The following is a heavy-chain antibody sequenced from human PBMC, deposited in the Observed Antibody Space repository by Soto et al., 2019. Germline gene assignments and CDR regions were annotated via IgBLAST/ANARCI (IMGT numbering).Heavy chain of an antibody. J-gene: IGHJ4*02. V-gene: IGHV3-30*18. D-gene: IGHD6-13*01. CDR2: ISYDGSNK. CDR3: AKGLLGAAGSTL. CDR1: GFTFSSYG. Sequence: PGGSLRLSCAASGFTFSSYGMHWVRRAPGKGLEWVAVISYDGSNKYYADSVKGRSTISRDNSKNTLYLQMNSLRAEDTAVYYCAKGLLGAAGSTLWGQGTLVTVSS.